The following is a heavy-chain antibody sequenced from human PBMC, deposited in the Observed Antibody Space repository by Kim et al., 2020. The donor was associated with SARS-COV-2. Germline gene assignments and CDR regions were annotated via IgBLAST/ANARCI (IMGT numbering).Heavy chain of an antibody. CDR3: ASALGH. V-gene: IGHV4-4*07. Sequence: YTSGRTKYNPSLQRRVTMSVDMSKNQFSLKLSSVTAADTAVYYCASALGHWGQGTLVTVSS. D-gene: IGHD3-16*02. J-gene: IGHJ4*02. CDR2: YTSGRT.